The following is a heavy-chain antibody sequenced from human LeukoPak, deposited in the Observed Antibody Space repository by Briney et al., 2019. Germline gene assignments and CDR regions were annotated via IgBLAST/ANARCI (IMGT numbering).Heavy chain of an antibody. V-gene: IGHV4-4*07. CDR3: ARGYYDYVWGSYRYTPRSGNWFDP. D-gene: IGHD3-16*02. Sequence: SETLSLTCTVSGGSISSYCWSWIRQPAGKGLEWIGRIYTSGSTNYNPSLKSRVTMSVDTSKNQFSLKLSSVTAADTAVYYCARGYYDYVWGSYRYTPRSGNWFDPWGQGTLVTVSS. J-gene: IGHJ5*02. CDR2: IYTSGST. CDR1: GGSISSYC.